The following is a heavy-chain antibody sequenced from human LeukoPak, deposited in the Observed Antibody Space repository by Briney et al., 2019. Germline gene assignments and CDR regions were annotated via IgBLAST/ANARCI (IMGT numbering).Heavy chain of an antibody. Sequence: ASVKVSCKASGYALTGYYFHWVRQAPGQGLEWMGWINPNIGDTNYAEKFQGRVTLTRDTSINIAYMELSRLTSDDTAVHYCARSSGFFYYFDYWGQGTLVTVSS. D-gene: IGHD3-22*01. CDR3: ARSSGFFYYFDY. CDR1: GYALTGYY. V-gene: IGHV1-2*02. CDR2: INPNIGDT. J-gene: IGHJ4*02.